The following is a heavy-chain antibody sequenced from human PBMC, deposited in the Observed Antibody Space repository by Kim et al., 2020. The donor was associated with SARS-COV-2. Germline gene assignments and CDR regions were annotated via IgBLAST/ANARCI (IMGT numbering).Heavy chain of an antibody. CDR2: IYYSGST. CDR3: ARFYGPFNYRSSVQDY. D-gene: IGHD2-2*01. Sequence: SETLSLTCTVSGGSISSSSYYWGWIRQPPGKGLEWIGSIYYSGSTYYNPSLKSRVTISVDTSKNQFSLKLSSVTAADTAVYYCARFYGPFNYRSSVQDYWGQGTLVTVSS. J-gene: IGHJ4*02. V-gene: IGHV4-39*01. CDR1: GGSISSSSYY.